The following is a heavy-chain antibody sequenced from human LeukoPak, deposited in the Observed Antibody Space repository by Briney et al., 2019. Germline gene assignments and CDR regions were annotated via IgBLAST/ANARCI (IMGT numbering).Heavy chain of an antibody. CDR1: GYTYTSYG. CDR3: ARDTAVAYYGMDV. Sequence: ASVKVSCTASGYTYTSYGISWVRQAPGQGLEWMGWIRAYNRNTNYAQKFQDRVTMTTDSSTTTAYMELRSLTSDDTALYYCARDTAVAYYGMDVWGQGTTVTVSS. CDR2: IRAYNRNT. J-gene: IGHJ6*02. V-gene: IGHV1-18*01. D-gene: IGHD5-18*01.